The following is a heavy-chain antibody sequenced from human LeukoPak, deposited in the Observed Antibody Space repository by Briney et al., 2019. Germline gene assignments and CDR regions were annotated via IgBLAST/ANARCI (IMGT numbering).Heavy chain of an antibody. D-gene: IGHD3-22*01. J-gene: IGHJ3*02. V-gene: IGHV4-61*02. CDR1: GDSISSGDYY. CDR3: ARGPYSYDSSGAFDI. Sequence: PSDTLSLTCTVSGDSISSGDYYWSWIRQPAGKGLEWIGRISSSGSTNYNPSLKSRVTISVDTSKNQFSLKLSSVTAADTAVYFCARGPYSYDSSGAFDIWGQGTMVTVSS. CDR2: ISSSGST.